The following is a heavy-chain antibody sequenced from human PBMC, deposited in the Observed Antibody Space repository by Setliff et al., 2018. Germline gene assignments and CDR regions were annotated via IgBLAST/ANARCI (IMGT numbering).Heavy chain of an antibody. V-gene: IGHV3-74*01. CDR3: VRDVSRWLQFLGSFDQ. CDR1: GITISSYW. J-gene: IGHJ4*02. D-gene: IGHD5-12*01. Sequence: GGSLRLSCAASGITISSYWMHWVRQAPGKGPVWVSYISIDGSSTEYAGSVKGRFTISRDNTKNTVYLQMNSLRVEDTAVYYCVRDVSRWLQFLGSFDQWGQGTLVTV. CDR2: ISIDGSST.